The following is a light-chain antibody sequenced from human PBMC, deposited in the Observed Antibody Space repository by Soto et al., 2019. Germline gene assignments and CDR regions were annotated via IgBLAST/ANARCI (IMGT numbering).Light chain of an antibody. CDR2: DVS. V-gene: IGKV1-5*01. J-gene: IGKJ4*01. Sequence: DIQMTQSPSTLSACVGNRVTIACRARQSISGRLAWYQQKPGKAPKLLIYDVSSLHSGVPSSFSGSGSGTEFTLTISSLQPDDFAAYYCQQYTDYPLTFGGGTKVEI. CDR3: QQYTDYPLT. CDR1: QSISGR.